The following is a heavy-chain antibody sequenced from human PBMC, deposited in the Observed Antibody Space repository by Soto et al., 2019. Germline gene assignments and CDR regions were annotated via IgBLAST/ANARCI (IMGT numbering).Heavy chain of an antibody. Sequence: SETLSLTCAVYGGSFSSYYWSWIRQPPGKGLEWIGYIYYSGSTNYNPSLKSRVTISVDTSKNQFSLKLSSVTAADTAVYYCARGRLLEWLSFDYWGQGTLVTVSS. CDR3: ARGRLLEWLSFDY. D-gene: IGHD3-3*01. V-gene: IGHV4-59*01. CDR1: GGSFSSYY. J-gene: IGHJ4*02. CDR2: IYYSGST.